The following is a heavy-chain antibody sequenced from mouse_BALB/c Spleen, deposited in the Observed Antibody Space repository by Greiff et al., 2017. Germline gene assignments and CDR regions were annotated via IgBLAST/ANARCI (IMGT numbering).Heavy chain of an antibody. CDR3: ARGAITTDAVDY. J-gene: IGHJ2*01. Sequence: EVQLQQSGAELVKPGASVKLSCTASGFNIKDTYMHWVKQRPEQGLEWIGRIDPANGNTKYDPKFQGKATITADTSSNTAYLQLSSLTSEDTAVYYCARGAITTDAVDYWGQGTTLTVSS. D-gene: IGHD2-4*01. V-gene: IGHV14-3*02. CDR1: GFNIKDTY. CDR2: IDPANGNT.